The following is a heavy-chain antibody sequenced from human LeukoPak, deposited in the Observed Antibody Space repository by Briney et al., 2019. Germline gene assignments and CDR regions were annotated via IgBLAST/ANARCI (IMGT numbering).Heavy chain of an antibody. J-gene: IGHJ6*02. V-gene: IGHV3-48*03. Sequence: GGSLRLSCAASGFTFSSYEMNWVRQAPGKGLEWVSYISSSGSTIYYADSVKGRLTISRDNAKNSLYLQMNSLRAEDTAVYYCARGKIADYYYYGMDVWGQGTTVTVSS. CDR3: ARGKIADYYYYGMDV. CDR1: GFTFSSYE. CDR2: ISSSGSTI.